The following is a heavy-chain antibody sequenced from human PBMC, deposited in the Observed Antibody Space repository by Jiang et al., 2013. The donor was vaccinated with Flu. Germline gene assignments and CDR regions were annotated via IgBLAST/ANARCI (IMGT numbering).Heavy chain of an antibody. J-gene: IGHJ6*02. CDR2: INAGNGNT. Sequence: GAEVKKPGASVKVSCKASGYTFTSYAVRWVRQAPGQRLEWMGWINAGNGNTKYSQKFQGRVTITRDTSATTAYMELSSLRSDDTAVYYCARDLIGQFYVNPYRHGMDVWGQGTTVNV. V-gene: IGHV1-3*01. D-gene: IGHD3-16*02. CDR3: ARDLIGQFYVNPYRHGMDV. CDR1: GYTFTSYA.